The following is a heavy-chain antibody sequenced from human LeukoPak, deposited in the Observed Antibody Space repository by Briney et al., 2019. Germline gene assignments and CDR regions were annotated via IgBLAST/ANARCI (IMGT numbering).Heavy chain of an antibody. CDR3: AKGSGTRWLRRGYFDY. Sequence: GGSLRLSCAASGFTFSSYAMSWVRQAPGKGLEWVSAISGSGGSTYYADSVKGRLTISRDNSKNTLYLQMNSLIAEDTAVYYSAKGSGTRWLRRGYFDYWGQGTLVTVSS. V-gene: IGHV3-23*01. D-gene: IGHD5-12*01. CDR1: GFTFSSYA. J-gene: IGHJ4*02. CDR2: ISGSGGST.